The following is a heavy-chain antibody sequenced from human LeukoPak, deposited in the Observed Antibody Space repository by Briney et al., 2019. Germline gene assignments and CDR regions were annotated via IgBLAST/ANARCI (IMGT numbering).Heavy chain of an antibody. CDR2: IYSGGST. V-gene: IGHV3-66*02. J-gene: IGHJ4*02. D-gene: IGHD1-26*01. Sequence: GGSLRLSCAASGFTVSSNYMSWVRQAPGKGLEWVSIIYSGGSTYYADSVKGRFTISRDNSKNTLYLQMNSLRAEDTAVYYCARLLPSFPDYWGRGTLVTVSS. CDR3: ARLLPSFPDY. CDR1: GFTVSSNY.